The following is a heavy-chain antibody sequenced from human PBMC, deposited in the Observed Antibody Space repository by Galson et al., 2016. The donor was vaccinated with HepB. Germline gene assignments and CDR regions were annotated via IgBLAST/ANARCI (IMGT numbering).Heavy chain of an antibody. D-gene: IGHD3-3*01. CDR1: GDSFSPYF. Sequence: SETLSLTCTVSGDSFSPYFWTWIRQPPGKALQWIGYVHYSGTANYNPSLSNRVTISVVTSKNQFSLKLTSVTAADTAVYYCAGPIDYNFWSGYSYWGPGTLVSVSS. CDR3: AGPIDYNFWSGYSY. CDR2: VHYSGTA. J-gene: IGHJ4*02. V-gene: IGHV4-59*08.